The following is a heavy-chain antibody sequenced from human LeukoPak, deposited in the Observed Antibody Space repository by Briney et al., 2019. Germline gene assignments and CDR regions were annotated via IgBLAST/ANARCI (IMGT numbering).Heavy chain of an antibody. CDR1: GFTFSSYA. J-gene: IGHJ4*02. V-gene: IGHV3-23*01. Sequence: GGSLRLSWAASGFTFSSYAVSWVRQAPGKVLGWVSAISGSGGSTYYADSVKGRFTISRDNSKNTLYLQMNSLRAEDTAVYYCATLTGGYSSGWYPNYWRQGTLVTVSS. D-gene: IGHD6-19*01. CDR2: ISGSGGST. CDR3: ATLTGGYSSGWYPNY.